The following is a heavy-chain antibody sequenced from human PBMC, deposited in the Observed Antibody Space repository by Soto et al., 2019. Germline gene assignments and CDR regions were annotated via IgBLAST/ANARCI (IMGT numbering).Heavy chain of an antibody. CDR3: ARAGAAAGISFYYYYGMDV. Sequence: QVQLQESGPGLVKPSETLSLTCTVSGGSISSYYWSWIRQPPGKGLEWTGYIYYSGSTNHNPSLKSRVTISVDTSRNQFSLKLSSVTAADTAVYYCARAGAAAGISFYYYYGMDVWGQGTTVTVSS. CDR1: GGSISSYY. D-gene: IGHD6-13*01. CDR2: IYYSGST. J-gene: IGHJ6*02. V-gene: IGHV4-59*01.